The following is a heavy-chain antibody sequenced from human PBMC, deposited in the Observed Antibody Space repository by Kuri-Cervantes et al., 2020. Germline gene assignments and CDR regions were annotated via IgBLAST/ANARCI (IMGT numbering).Heavy chain of an antibody. D-gene: IGHD6-6*01. Sequence: ASVKVSCKASGGTFSSYAISWVRQAPGQGLEWMGWMNPNSGNTGYAQKLQGRVTMTRYTSISTAYMELSSLRSEDTAVYYCARRIAARTNNWFDPWGQGTLVTVSS. CDR2: MNPNSGNT. V-gene: IGHV1-8*02. CDR1: GGTFSSYA. CDR3: ARRIAARTNNWFDP. J-gene: IGHJ5*02.